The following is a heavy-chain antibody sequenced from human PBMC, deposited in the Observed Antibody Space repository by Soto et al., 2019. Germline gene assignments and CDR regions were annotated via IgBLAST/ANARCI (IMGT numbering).Heavy chain of an antibody. D-gene: IGHD6-6*01. J-gene: IGHJ2*01. Sequence: QVQLQQWGAGLLKPSETLSLACAVYGGSFSGYYWSWIRQPPGKGLEWIGEINHSGSTNYNPSLKSRVTISVDTSKNQFSLRLSSVTAADTAVYYCARGQAFLVRRLWYFDLWGRGTLVTVSS. CDR3: ARGQAFLVRRLWYFDL. CDR1: GGSFSGYY. CDR2: INHSGST. V-gene: IGHV4-34*01.